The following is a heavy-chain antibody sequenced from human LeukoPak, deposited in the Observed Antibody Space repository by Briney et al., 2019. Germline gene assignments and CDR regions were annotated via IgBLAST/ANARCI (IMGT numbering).Heavy chain of an antibody. CDR2: IYYSGST. Sequence: SQTLSLTCTVSGGSISSGSYYWSWIRQPAGKGLEWIGYIYYSGSTNYNPSLKSRVTISVDTSKNQFSLKLSSVTAADTAVYYCARAEGDYYGMDVWGQGTTVTVSS. CDR1: GGSISSGSYY. J-gene: IGHJ6*02. CDR3: ARAEGDYYGMDV. D-gene: IGHD1-14*01. V-gene: IGHV4-61*10.